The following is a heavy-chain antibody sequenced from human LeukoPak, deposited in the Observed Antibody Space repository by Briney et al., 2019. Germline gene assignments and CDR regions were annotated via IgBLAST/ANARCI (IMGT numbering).Heavy chain of an antibody. CDR1: GFTFDEYS. CDR3: AKAFPRYGSGTYNWFDS. Sequence: PGMSLRLSCAASGFTFDEYSMHWVRQAPGKGLEWVSGINRNSGSIGYADSVKGRFTIPRDNAKNSLYLQMNSLRPEDTALYYCAKAFPRYGSGTYNWFDSWGQGTLVTVSS. D-gene: IGHD3-10*01. CDR2: INRNSGSI. J-gene: IGHJ5*01. V-gene: IGHV3-9*01.